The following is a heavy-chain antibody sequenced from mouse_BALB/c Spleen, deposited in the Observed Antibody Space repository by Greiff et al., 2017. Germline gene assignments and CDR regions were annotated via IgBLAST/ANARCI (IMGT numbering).Heavy chain of an antibody. Sequence: EVKLVESGGGLVKPGGSLKLSCAASGFAFSSYDMSWVRQTPEKRLEWVAYISSGGGSTYYPDTVKGRFTISRDNAKNTLYLQMSSLKSEDTAMYYCARHGPSHYWGQGTTLTVSS. V-gene: IGHV5-12-1*01. CDR2: ISSGGGST. D-gene: IGHD6-1*01. CDR3: ARHGPSHY. J-gene: IGHJ2*01. CDR1: GFAFSSYD.